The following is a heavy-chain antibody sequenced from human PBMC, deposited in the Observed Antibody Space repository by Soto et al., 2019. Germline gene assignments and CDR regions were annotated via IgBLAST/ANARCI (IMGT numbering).Heavy chain of an antibody. Sequence: QVQLQESGPGLAKPSETLSLTCTVSGGSISSYYWSWIRQPPGKGLEWIGYIYYSGSTNYNPSLKSRVTISVDTSKNQFSLKLSSVTAADTAVYYCARGGVVVVAATRHWFDPWGQGTLVTVSS. CDR1: GGSISSYY. D-gene: IGHD2-15*01. CDR3: ARGGVVVVAATRHWFDP. CDR2: IYYSGST. J-gene: IGHJ5*02. V-gene: IGHV4-59*01.